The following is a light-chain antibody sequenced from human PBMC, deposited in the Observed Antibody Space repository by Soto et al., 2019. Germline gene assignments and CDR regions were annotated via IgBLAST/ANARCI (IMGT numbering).Light chain of an antibody. CDR3: KSYAGSNTYA. CDR2: DVT. CDR1: SSDVGDYHY. Sequence: QSALTQPRSVSGSPGQSVTISCTGTSSDVGDYHYVSWYQHHPGKAPKLMIYDVTKRPSGVPNRFSGSKSGNTASLTVSGLQAADEADYFCKSYAGSNTYAFGTGTKLTVL. J-gene: IGLJ1*01. V-gene: IGLV2-11*01.